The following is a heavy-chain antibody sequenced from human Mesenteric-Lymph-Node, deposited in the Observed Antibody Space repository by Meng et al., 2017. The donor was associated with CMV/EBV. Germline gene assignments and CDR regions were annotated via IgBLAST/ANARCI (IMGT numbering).Heavy chain of an antibody. CDR3: ALFTYGDYHYYGMDV. D-gene: IGHD4-17*01. J-gene: IGHJ6*02. Sequence: SETLSLTCTVSGGSVSSGSYYWSWIRQPPGKGLEWIGYIYYSGSTNYNPSLKSRVTISVDTSKNQFSLKLSSVTAADTAVYYCALFTYGDYHYYGMDVWGQGTTVTVSS. CDR2: IYYSGST. CDR1: GGSVSSGSYY. V-gene: IGHV4-61*01.